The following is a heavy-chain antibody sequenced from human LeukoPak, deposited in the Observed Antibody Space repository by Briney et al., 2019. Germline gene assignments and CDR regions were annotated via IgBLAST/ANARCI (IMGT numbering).Heavy chain of an antibody. V-gene: IGHV1-18*01. CDR1: GYTFTSYG. Sequence: ASVKVSCKASGYTFTSYGVSWVRQAPGQGLECMGWISAYNGNTNYAQKLQGRVTMTTDTSTSTAYMELRSLRSDDTAVYYCARFERWTGTVYLDYWGQGTLVTVSS. J-gene: IGHJ4*02. CDR3: ARFERWTGTVYLDY. CDR2: ISAYNGNT. D-gene: IGHD3/OR15-3a*01.